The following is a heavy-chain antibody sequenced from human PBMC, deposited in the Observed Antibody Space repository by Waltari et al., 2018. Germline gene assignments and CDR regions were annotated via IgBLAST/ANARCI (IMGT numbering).Heavy chain of an antibody. J-gene: IGHJ2*01. CDR1: GYTLTELS. Sequence: QVQLVQSGAEVKKPGASVKVSCKVSGYTLTELSMHWVRQAPGKGLEWMGGVDPEDGETIYAQKFQGRVTITTDESTSTAYMELSSLRSEDTAVYYCAGGVDGYRGNWYFDLWGRGTLVTVSS. D-gene: IGHD5-12*01. V-gene: IGHV1-24*01. CDR2: VDPEDGET. CDR3: AGGVDGYRGNWYFDL.